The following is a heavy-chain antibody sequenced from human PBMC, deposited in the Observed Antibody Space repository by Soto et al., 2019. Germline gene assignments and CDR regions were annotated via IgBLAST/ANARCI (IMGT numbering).Heavy chain of an antibody. CDR2: INHAGST. D-gene: IGHD3-16*01. V-gene: IGHV4-59*01. Sequence: QVQLQESGPGLVKPSETLSLTCTVSGDSISGFYWSWIRQPPGKGLEWIGYINHAGSTYSSPSLQSGVTISLDSSKNQFSLILTSVLAADTAVYFCATFRRNYFDNWGQGTLVTVSS. CDR3: ATFRRNYFDN. CDR1: GDSISGFY. J-gene: IGHJ4*02.